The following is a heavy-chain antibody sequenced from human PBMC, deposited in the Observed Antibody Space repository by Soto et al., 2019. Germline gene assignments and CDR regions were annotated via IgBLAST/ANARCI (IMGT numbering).Heavy chain of an antibody. Sequence: VGSLRLSCAASGFTFDDYAMHWVRQAPGKGLEWVSLISGDGGSTYYADSVKGRFTISRDNSKNSLYLQMNSLRTEDTALYYCAKDQYDFWSGYYDAFDIWGQGTMVTVSS. CDR2: ISGDGGST. V-gene: IGHV3-43*02. D-gene: IGHD3-3*01. CDR3: AKDQYDFWSGYYDAFDI. CDR1: GFTFDDYA. J-gene: IGHJ3*02.